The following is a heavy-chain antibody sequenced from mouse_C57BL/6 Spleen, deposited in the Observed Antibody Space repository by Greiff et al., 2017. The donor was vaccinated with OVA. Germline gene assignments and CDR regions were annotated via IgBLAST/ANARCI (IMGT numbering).Heavy chain of an antibody. D-gene: IGHD1-1*01. V-gene: IGHV1-54*01. CDR2: INPGSGGT. CDR3: ARGGSSYWYFDV. J-gene: IGHJ1*03. Sequence: VQGVESGAELVRPGTSVKVSCKASGYAFTNYLIEWVKQRPGQGLEWIGVINPGSGGTNYNEKFKGKATLTADKSSSTAYMQLSSLTSEDSAVYFCARGGSSYWYFDVWGTGTTVTVSS. CDR1: GYAFTNYL.